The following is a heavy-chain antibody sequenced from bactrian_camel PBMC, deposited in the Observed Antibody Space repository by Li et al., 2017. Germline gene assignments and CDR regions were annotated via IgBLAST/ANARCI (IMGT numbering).Heavy chain of an antibody. CDR2: IAGYGGRT. CDR3: AAGKNYGLSLDRGTFEY. Sequence: VQLVESGGGLVQPGGSLRLSCAASGFTFSTYYMSWVRQAPGKDLEGLAAIAGYGGRTVYADSVKDRFAISRDNAANTVYLQMNSLKPEDTAIYYCAAGKNYGLSLDRGTFEYWGQGTQVTVS. V-gene: IGHV3S40*01. CDR1: GFTFSTYY. D-gene: IGHD5*01. J-gene: IGHJ4*01.